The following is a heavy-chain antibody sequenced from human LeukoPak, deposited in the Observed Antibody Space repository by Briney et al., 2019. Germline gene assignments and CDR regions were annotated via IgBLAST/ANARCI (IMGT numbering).Heavy chain of an antibody. CDR3: ARDHNYAFDN. J-gene: IGHJ4*02. CDR2: IGIDSGNT. CDR1: GFPFIEYS. V-gene: IGHV3-48*04. Sequence: GGSLRLSCTASGFPFIEYSMNWVRQVPGEGLEWIAYIGIDSGNTKYADSVRGRFTISADNTKNSLYLQMNSLRVDDTAVYYCARDHNYAFDNWGQGTLVSVAS. D-gene: IGHD1-1*01.